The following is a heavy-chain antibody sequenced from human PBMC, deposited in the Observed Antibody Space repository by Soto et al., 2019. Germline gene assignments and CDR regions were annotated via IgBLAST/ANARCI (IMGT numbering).Heavy chain of an antibody. V-gene: IGHV1-24*01. D-gene: IGHD1-1*01. J-gene: IGHJ6*02. CDR3: PVESPTTDITPLHYNGLDG. CDR2: YEPADGEI. CDR1: GYTVTDLS. Sequence: ASVKASCKVSGYTVTDLSMYWVRQSPGKGLEWMANYEPADGEIVYAQKFQCRVKVTEDTSANTPYLELSSLPPYDTSVPYCPVESPTTDITPLHYNGLDGLGQGTMVTVSS.